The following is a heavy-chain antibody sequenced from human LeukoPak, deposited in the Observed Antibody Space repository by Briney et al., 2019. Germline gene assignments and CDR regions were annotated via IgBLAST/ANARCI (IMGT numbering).Heavy chain of an antibody. CDR2: IYYSGST. J-gene: IGHJ6*02. CDR3: ARDLSCSSTSCYPPWDYGTDV. D-gene: IGHD2-2*01. CDR1: GGSISSYY. V-gene: IGHV4-59*01. Sequence: PSETLSLTCTVSGGSISSYYWSWIRQPPGKGLEWIGYIYYSGSTNYNPSLKSRVTISVDTSKNQFSLKLSSVTAADTAVYYCARDLSCSSTSCYPPWDYGTDVWGQGTTVTVSS.